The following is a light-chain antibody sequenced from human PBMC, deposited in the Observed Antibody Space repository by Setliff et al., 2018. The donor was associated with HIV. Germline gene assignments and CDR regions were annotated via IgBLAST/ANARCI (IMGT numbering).Light chain of an antibody. CDR1: SSDVGSYDL. CDR3: CSYAGSSTFV. Sequence: QSALTQPASVSGSPGQSITISCTGTSSDVGSYDLVSWYQQHPGKAPKVMIYKVSKRPSGVSNRFSGSKSGNTASLTISGLQAEDEADYYCCSYAGSSTFVFGIGTKVTVL. CDR2: KVS. V-gene: IGLV2-23*02. J-gene: IGLJ1*01.